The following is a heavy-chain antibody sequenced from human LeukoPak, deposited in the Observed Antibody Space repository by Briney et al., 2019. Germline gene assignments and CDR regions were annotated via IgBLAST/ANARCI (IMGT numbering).Heavy chain of an antibody. Sequence: GGSLRLSCAASGFTFRRYGMTWVRQAPGKGLEWVSSISGSGGSTFYADSVKGRFTISRDNSKNTLYLQMNSLRAEDTAVYYCAITDDHYGSGSYYYYYMDVWGKGTTVTISS. CDR1: GFTFRRYG. CDR3: AITDDHYGSGSYYYYYMDV. D-gene: IGHD3-10*01. V-gene: IGHV3-23*01. J-gene: IGHJ6*03. CDR2: ISGSGGST.